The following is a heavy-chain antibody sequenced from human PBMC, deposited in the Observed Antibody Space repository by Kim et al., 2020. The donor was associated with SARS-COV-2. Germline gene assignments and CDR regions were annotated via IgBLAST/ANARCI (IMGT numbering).Heavy chain of an antibody. Sequence: GGSLRLSCAASGFTFSDSAMHWVRQASGKGLEWVGRIRSKANSYATAYGESVKGRFTISRDDSKNTAYLQMNSLKTEDTAVYYCSRVPPDPASYYDAFDIWGQGAMVTVSS. CDR3: SRVPPDPASYYDAFDI. V-gene: IGHV3-73*01. CDR2: IRSKANSYAT. D-gene: IGHD3-10*01. J-gene: IGHJ3*02. CDR1: GFTFSDSA.